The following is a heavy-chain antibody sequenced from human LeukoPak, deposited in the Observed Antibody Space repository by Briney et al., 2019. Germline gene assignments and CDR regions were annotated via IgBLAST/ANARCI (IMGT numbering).Heavy chain of an antibody. CDR3: ARDGYGSGTSHDYYYYYYMDV. CDR1: GGSISSYY. J-gene: IGHJ6*03. V-gene: IGHV4-59*01. CDR2: IYYSGST. D-gene: IGHD3-10*01. Sequence: SETLSLTCTVSGGSISSYYWSWIRQPPGKGLEWIGYIYYSGSTNYNPSLKSRVTISVDTSKNQFSLKLSSVTAADTAAYYCARDGYGSGTSHDYYYYYYMDVWGKGTTVTVSS.